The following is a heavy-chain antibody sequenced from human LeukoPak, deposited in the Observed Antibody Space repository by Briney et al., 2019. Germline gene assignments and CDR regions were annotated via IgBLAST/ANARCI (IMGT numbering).Heavy chain of an antibody. CDR2: IYYSGST. Sequence: PSEPLSLTCTVSGSSISSGGYYWSWIRQHPGKGLEWIGYIYYSGSTYSNPSLKSRVTISVDTSKNQFSLKLSSVTAADTAVYYCAREPKNFCGDFDDWGQGTLVTVSS. J-gene: IGHJ4*02. CDR1: GSSISSGGYY. CDR3: AREPKNFCGDFDD. D-gene: IGHD2/OR15-2a*01. V-gene: IGHV4-31*03.